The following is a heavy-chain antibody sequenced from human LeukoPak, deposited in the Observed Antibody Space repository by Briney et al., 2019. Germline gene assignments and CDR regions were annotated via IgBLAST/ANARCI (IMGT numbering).Heavy chain of an antibody. V-gene: IGHV4-59*01. CDR1: GGSISSYS. D-gene: IGHD4-23*01. J-gene: IGHJ2*01. Sequence: SETLSLTCTVSGGSISSYSWNWIRQFPGKGLEWIGYIYYSGSTNYNPSLKSRVTISVDTSKNQFSLKLSSATAADTAVYFCARAWLGYGGNAYWYFDLWGRGNLVTVSS. CDR3: ARAWLGYGGNAYWYFDL. CDR2: IYYSGST.